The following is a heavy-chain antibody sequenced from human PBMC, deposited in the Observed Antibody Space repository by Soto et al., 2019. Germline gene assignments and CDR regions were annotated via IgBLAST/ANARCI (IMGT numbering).Heavy chain of an antibody. V-gene: IGHV1-24*01. CDR1: GYTKTDLS. D-gene: IGHD5-12*01. Sequence: GTSAKVSGKQSGYTKTDLSMRWVRQAPIKVLEWMGGFDPEDGETIYAQKFQGRVTMTEDTSTDTAYMELSSLRSEDTAVYYCATVSRDGYNNYYYYGMDVWGQGTTVT. J-gene: IGHJ6*02. CDR2: FDPEDGET. CDR3: ATVSRDGYNNYYYYGMDV.